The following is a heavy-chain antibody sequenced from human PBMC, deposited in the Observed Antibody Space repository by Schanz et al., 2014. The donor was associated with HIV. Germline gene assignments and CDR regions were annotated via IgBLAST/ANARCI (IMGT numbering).Heavy chain of an antibody. V-gene: IGHV3-48*02. J-gene: IGHJ6*02. CDR1: GFTLSSYS. D-gene: IGHD3-3*01. CDR3: AREAYYFDFWNGQYYYYGLDV. Sequence: EVQLVESGGCLEQPWGSLRLSCEASGFTLSSYSMNWVRQAPGKGLEWISYISGSSSTIYYAGSVKGRFTISRDNAKNSLFLQMNSLKDDDTAVYYCAREAYYFDFWNGQYYYYGLDVWGQGTTVTVSS. CDR2: ISGSSSTI.